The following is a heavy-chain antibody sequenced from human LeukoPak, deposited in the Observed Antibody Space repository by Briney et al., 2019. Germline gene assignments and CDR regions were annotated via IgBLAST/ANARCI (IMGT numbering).Heavy chain of an antibody. Sequence: GGSLRLSCTASGFTFSSYTMHWVRQAPGKGLEYVSTISGNGGNTYSADSVKGRFTISRDNSKNTLYLQMSSLRPEDTAVYYCGKDLFTDIVVVVAATGFDYWGQGTLVTVSS. CDR2: ISGNGGNT. CDR1: GFTFSSYT. V-gene: IGHV3-64D*06. CDR3: GKDLFTDIVVVVAATGFDY. J-gene: IGHJ4*02. D-gene: IGHD2-15*01.